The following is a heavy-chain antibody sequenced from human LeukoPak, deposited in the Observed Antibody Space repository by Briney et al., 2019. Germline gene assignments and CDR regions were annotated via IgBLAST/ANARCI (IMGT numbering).Heavy chain of an antibody. J-gene: IGHJ5*02. CDR3: TRPKFHGYSGYDWDENWFDP. Sequence: SVKVSCKASGGTFSSYAISWVRQAPGQGLEWMGRIIPIFGTANYAQKFQGRVTITTDESTSTAYMELNSLKTEDTAVYYCTRPKFHGYSGYDWDENWFDPWGQGTLVTVSS. D-gene: IGHD5-12*01. V-gene: IGHV1-69*05. CDR1: GGTFSSYA. CDR2: IIPIFGTA.